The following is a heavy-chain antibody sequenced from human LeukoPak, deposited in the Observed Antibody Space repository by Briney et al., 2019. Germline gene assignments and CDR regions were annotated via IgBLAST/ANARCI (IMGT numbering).Heavy chain of an antibody. CDR1: GFTFSSYA. D-gene: IGHD6-13*01. CDR2: ISHSGGST. V-gene: IGHV3-23*01. Sequence: GGSLRLSCAASGFTFSSYAMSWVRQAPGKGLEWVSAISHSGGSTYYADSVKGRFTVSRDNSKNTLYLQKNSLRAEDTAVYYCAKQASSHLEAYFDYWGQGTLVTVSS. CDR3: AKQASSHLEAYFDY. J-gene: IGHJ4*02.